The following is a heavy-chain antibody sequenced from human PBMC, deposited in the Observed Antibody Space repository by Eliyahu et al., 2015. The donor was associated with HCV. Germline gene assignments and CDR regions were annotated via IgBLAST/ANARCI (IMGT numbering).Heavy chain of an antibody. Sequence: RLSCAASGFTFSSYAMTWVRQAPGKGLEWVSAISGSGDSTYYADSGKGRFTISRDNSKNTLYLQMNSLRAKDTAVYYCAKDLTAAIYGSGSYSSWGQGTLVTVSS. CDR1: GFTFSSYA. V-gene: IGHV3-23*01. CDR3: AKDLTAAIYGSGSYSS. J-gene: IGHJ5*02. CDR2: ISGSGDST. D-gene: IGHD3-10*01.